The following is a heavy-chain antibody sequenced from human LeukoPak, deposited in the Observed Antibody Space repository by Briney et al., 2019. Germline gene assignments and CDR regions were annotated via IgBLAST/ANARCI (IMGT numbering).Heavy chain of an antibody. D-gene: IGHD6-13*01. J-gene: IGHJ4*02. CDR2: IYYSGST. CDR1: GGSISSYY. V-gene: IGHV4-59*08. CDR3: ARQSSSNWYLDF. Sequence: PSETLSLTCTVSGGSISSYYWSWIRQPPGKGLEWIGYIYYSGSTNYSPSLKSRVTMSVDTSKNQFSLKLSSVTAADTAVYYCARQSSSNWYLDFWGQGTLVTVSS.